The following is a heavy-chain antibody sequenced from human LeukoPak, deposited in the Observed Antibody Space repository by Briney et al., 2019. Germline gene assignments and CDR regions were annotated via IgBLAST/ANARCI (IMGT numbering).Heavy chain of an antibody. J-gene: IGHJ1*01. CDR2: IWYDGSNK. V-gene: IGHV3-33*01. CDR1: GFTFSSYG. Sequence: HPGGSLRLSCAASGFTFSSYGMHWVRQAPGKGLEWVAVIWYDGSNKYYADSVKGRFTISRDNSKNTLYLQMNSLRAEDTAVYYCARGPYCSGGSCPTSYFQHWGQGTLVTVSP. D-gene: IGHD2-15*01. CDR3: ARGPYCSGGSCPTSYFQH.